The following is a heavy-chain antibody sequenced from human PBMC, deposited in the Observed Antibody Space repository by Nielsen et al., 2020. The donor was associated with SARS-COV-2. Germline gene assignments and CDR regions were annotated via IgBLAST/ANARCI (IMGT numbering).Heavy chain of an antibody. CDR3: ATLFRGYFDY. CDR2: IIPIFGTA. CDR1: GYTFTGYY. Sequence: SVKVSCKASGYTFTGYYMHWVRQAPGQGLEWMGGIIPIFGTANYAQKFQGRVTITADESTSTAYMELSSLRSEDTAVYYCATLFRGYFDYWGQGTLVTVSS. D-gene: IGHD3-3*01. V-gene: IGHV1-69*13. J-gene: IGHJ4*02.